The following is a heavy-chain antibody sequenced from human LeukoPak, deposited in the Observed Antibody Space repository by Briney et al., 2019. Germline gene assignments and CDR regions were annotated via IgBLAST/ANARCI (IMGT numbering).Heavy chain of an antibody. D-gene: IGHD2-15*01. CDR2: INHSGST. CDR1: GGSFSGCY. J-gene: IGHJ6*03. V-gene: IGHV4-34*01. CDR3: ARLGGAFYHYYYMDV. Sequence: PSETLSLTCDVYGGSFSGCYWSWIRQPPGKGLEWIGEINHSGSTNYNPSLKSRVTISVDTSKNQFSLKLSSVTAADTAVFYCARLGGAFYHYYYMDVWGKGTTVTISS.